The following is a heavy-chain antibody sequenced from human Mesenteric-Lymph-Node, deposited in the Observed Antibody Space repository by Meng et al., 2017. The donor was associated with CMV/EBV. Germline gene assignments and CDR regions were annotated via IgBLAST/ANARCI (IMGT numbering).Heavy chain of an antibody. CDR3: ARDDFWTAY. D-gene: IGHD3-3*01. CDR2: VYHTGST. V-gene: IGHV4-59*01. Sequence: SETLSLTCTVSGGSISSYYWSWIRQSPGKGLEWIGYVYHTGSTTYNPSLKSRVSISLAPSKQYFSLEVTSVTAADTAVYYCARDDFWTAYWGQGTLVTVSS. J-gene: IGHJ4*02. CDR1: GGSISSYY.